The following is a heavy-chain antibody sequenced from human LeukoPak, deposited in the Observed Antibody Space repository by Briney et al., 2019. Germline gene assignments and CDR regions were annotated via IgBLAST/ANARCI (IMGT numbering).Heavy chain of an antibody. Sequence: HGESLRISCRGSGYRFTSYLLSWVRQMPGKGVEWMGRIVPSDSYTNYSPSFQGHVTISADKSISTAYLQWSSLKASDTAMYYCATTYYDYVWGSYRYDVRQFDYWGQGTLVTVSS. D-gene: IGHD3-16*02. CDR1: GYRFTSYL. J-gene: IGHJ4*02. CDR3: ATTYYDYVWGSYRYDVRQFDY. CDR2: IVPSDSYT. V-gene: IGHV5-10-1*01.